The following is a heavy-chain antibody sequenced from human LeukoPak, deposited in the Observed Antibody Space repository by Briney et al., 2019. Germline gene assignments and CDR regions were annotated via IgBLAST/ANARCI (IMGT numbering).Heavy chain of an antibody. J-gene: IGHJ4*02. D-gene: IGHD3-22*01. CDR2: IYYSGST. Sequence: PSETLSLTCTVSGGSISSGGYYWSWIRQHPGKGLEWIGYIYYSGSTYYNPSLKSRVTISVDTSKNQFSLKLSSVTAADTAVYYCARGLGTYYYDSSGWYYFDYWGQGILVTVSS. V-gene: IGHV4-31*03. CDR1: GGSISSGGYY. CDR3: ARGLGTYYYDSSGWYYFDY.